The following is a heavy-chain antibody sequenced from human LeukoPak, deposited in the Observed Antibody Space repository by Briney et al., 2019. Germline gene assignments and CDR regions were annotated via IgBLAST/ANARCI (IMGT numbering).Heavy chain of an antibody. V-gene: IGHV3-23*01. J-gene: IGHJ3*02. CDR1: GFTVSDNY. D-gene: IGHD3-22*01. Sequence: GGSLRLSCAASGFTVSDNYMNWVRQAPGKGLKWVSAISGSGGSTYYADSVKGRFTISRDNSKNTLYLQMNSLRAEDTAVYYCAKEKYYYDSSGYKTRGAFDIWGQGTMVTVSS. CDR3: AKEKYYYDSSGYKTRGAFDI. CDR2: ISGSGGST.